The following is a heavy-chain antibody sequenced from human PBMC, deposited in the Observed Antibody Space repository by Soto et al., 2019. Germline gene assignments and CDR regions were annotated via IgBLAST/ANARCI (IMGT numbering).Heavy chain of an antibody. V-gene: IGHV3-30-3*01. CDR3: ARDPPLKPSMTFDY. CDR2: ISYDGSNK. D-gene: IGHD6-6*01. Sequence: QVQLVESGGGVVQPGRSLRLSCAASGFTFSSYAMHWVRQAAGKGLEGVAVISYDGSNKYYADSVKGRFTISRDNSKNPLYLQINSLRAESRAVYYCARDPPLKPSMTFDYWGQGTLVTVSS. CDR1: GFTFSSYA. J-gene: IGHJ4*02.